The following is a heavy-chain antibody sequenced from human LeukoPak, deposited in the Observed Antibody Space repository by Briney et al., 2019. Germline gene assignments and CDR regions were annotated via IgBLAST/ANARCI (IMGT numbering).Heavy chain of an antibody. CDR3: ARTTSLTASGYDY. CDR2: MNPYSGDR. V-gene: IGHV1-8*03. Sequence: ASVKVSCKTSGYTFTTYHINWVRQATGQGLELLGWMNPYSGDRGYAQKFQGRLSITSDTSISTAYMELSSLRSDDTAVYFCARTTSLTASGYDYWGQGTLVTVSS. D-gene: IGHD4-17*01. CDR1: GYTFTTYH. J-gene: IGHJ4*02.